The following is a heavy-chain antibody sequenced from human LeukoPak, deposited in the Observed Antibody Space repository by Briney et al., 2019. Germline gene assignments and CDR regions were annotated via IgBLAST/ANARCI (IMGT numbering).Heavy chain of an antibody. CDR2: INSDMSST. CDR3: ARDIAVSGNCFDY. J-gene: IGHJ4*02. Sequence: GGSLSLSCAASGFTVSNYWMHWVRQAPGKGLVWVSRINSDMSSTNYADSVKGRFTISRDNAKNTLYLQMNSLRAEDTAVYYCARDIAVSGNCFDYWGQGTLVTVSS. CDR1: GFTVSNYW. V-gene: IGHV3-74*01. D-gene: IGHD6-19*01.